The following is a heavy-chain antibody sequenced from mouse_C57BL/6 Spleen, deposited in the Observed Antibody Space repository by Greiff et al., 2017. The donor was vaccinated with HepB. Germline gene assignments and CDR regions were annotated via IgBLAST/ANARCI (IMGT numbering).Heavy chain of an antibody. V-gene: IGHV1-52*01. D-gene: IGHD2-3*01. CDR3: ARGKSYDGYYDAMDY. Sequence: QVQLQQPGAELVRPGSSVKLSCKASGYTFTSYWMHWVKQRPLQGLEWIGNIDPSDSETHYNQKFKDKATLTVDKSSSTAYMQLSSLTSEDSAVYYCARGKSYDGYYDAMDYWGQGTAVTVSS. CDR2: IDPSDSET. J-gene: IGHJ4*01. CDR1: GYTFTSYW.